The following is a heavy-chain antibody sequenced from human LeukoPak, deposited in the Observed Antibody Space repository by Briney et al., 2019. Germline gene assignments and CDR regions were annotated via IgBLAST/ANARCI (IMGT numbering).Heavy chain of an antibody. J-gene: IGHJ4*02. V-gene: IGHV3-48*01. CDR3: AKTNYYDSSSSDY. CDR1: GFTFSSYS. Sequence: GGSLRLSCAASGFTFSSYSMNWVRQAPGKGLEWVSYISSSSSTIYYADSVKGRFTISRDNSKNTLYLQMNSLRAEDTAVYYCAKTNYYDSSSSDYWGQGTLVTVSS. D-gene: IGHD3-22*01. CDR2: ISSSSSTI.